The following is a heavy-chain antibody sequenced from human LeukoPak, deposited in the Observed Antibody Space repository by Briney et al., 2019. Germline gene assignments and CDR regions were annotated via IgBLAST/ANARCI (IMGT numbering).Heavy chain of an antibody. CDR1: GYTFTSYG. CDR3: ARVPRPYYDFWSGYSPYGMDV. V-gene: IGHV1-18*01. D-gene: IGHD3-3*01. Sequence: ASVKVSCKASGYTFTSYGISWVRQAPGQGLEWMGWISAYNGNTNYAQKLQGRVTMTTDTSTSTAYMELRSLRSDDTAVYYCARVPRPYYDFWSGYSPYGMDVWGQGTTVTVSS. CDR2: ISAYNGNT. J-gene: IGHJ6*02.